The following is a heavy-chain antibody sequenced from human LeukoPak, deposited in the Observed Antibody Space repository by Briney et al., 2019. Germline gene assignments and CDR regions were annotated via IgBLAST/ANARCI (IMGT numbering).Heavy chain of an antibody. CDR2: MSGGGDSD. CDR1: GFTFTSYA. V-gene: IGHV3-23*01. J-gene: IGHJ4*02. D-gene: IGHD3-22*01. Sequence: GGSLRLSCAASGFTFTSYAMTWVRQTPGKGLEWVASMSGGGDSDYYADSVKGRFTVSRDKSKNTLYVQMNSLRADDTAVYYCTKDASYARENDNSGFFIDWGQGTLVTVSS. CDR3: TKDASYARENDNSGFFID.